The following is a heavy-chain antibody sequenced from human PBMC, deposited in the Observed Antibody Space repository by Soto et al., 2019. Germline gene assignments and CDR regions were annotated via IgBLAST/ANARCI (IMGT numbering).Heavy chain of an antibody. V-gene: IGHV3-11*01. Sequence: GGSLRLSCAASGFTFSDYYMSWIRQAPGKGLEWVSYISSSGNTIYYADSVKGRFTVSRDNAKNSLYLQMNSLRAEDTAVYYCARGVHCSSTSCYDPNYFYYYYMDVWGKGTTVTVSS. CDR2: ISSSGNTI. D-gene: IGHD2-2*01. CDR1: GFTFSDYY. CDR3: ARGVHCSSTSCYDPNYFYYYYMDV. J-gene: IGHJ6*03.